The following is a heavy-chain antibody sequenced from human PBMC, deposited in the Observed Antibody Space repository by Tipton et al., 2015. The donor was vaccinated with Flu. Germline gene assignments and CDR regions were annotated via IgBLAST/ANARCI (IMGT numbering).Heavy chain of an antibody. CDR2: INHSGST. D-gene: IGHD3-10*01. Sequence: TLSLTCAVYGESFSGYYWSWIRQPPGKGLEWIGEINHSGSTNYNPSLKSRVTISVDTSKNQFSLKLSSVTAADTAVYYCARLLFVGGSSLWGQGTLVTVSS. V-gene: IGHV4-34*01. CDR3: ARLLFVGGSSL. CDR1: GESFSGYY. J-gene: IGHJ4*02.